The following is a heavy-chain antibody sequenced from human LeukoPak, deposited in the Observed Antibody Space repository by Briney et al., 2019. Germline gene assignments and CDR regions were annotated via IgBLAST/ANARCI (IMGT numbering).Heavy chain of an antibody. D-gene: IGHD3-3*01. J-gene: IGHJ3*01. V-gene: IGHV4-59*01. CDR3: ARGIFGMVLNAFDL. Sequence: KPSAPLSLTCTCSGGSISSYYWTWIRQPPGRGREWVGYISYGGSTNYNPSLKSRVTISVDTSTNQFSLKLTSVTASDTAVYYCARGIFGMVLNAFDLWGRGTMVIVSS. CDR1: GGSISSYY. CDR2: ISYGGST.